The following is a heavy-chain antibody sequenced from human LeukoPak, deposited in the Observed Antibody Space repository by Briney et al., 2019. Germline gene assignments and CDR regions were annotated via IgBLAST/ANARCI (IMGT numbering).Heavy chain of an antibody. Sequence: GGSLRLSCAASGFTFSSYSMNWVRQAPGKGREWVSYISSSSSTIYYADSVKGRFTISRDNAKNSLYLQMNSPRAEDTAVYYCARVGQWLVGSHYFDYWGQGTLVTVSS. D-gene: IGHD6-19*01. CDR2: ISSSSSTI. J-gene: IGHJ4*02. CDR1: GFTFSSYS. CDR3: ARVGQWLVGSHYFDY. V-gene: IGHV3-48*01.